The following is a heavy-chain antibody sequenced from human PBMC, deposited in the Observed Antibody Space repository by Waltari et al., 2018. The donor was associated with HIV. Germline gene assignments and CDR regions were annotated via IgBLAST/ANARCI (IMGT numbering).Heavy chain of an antibody. CDR2: INPNSGGT. CDR1: GYTFTGYY. J-gene: IGHJ4*02. V-gene: IGHV1-2*02. Sequence: QVQLVQSGAEVKKPGASVKVSCKASGYTFTGYYFHWVRPDLGQGLEWMGWINPNSGGTNYAQKFQGRVSMTRDTSISTAYMELSRLRSDDTAVYYCARATHYDFWSGYFMGPFDYWGQGTLVTVSS. CDR3: ARATHYDFWSGYFMGPFDY. D-gene: IGHD3-3*01.